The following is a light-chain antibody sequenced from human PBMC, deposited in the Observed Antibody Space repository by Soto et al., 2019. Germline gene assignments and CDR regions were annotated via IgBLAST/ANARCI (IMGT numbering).Light chain of an antibody. J-gene: IGLJ1*01. CDR3: CSYAGSSTYV. Sequence: QSVLTQPRSVSGSPGQSVTISCTGSSNDVGYYNYVSWYQQHPGKAPKVIIYDVSKRPSGVPDRFSGSKSGNTASLTISGLQAEDEADYYCCSYAGSSTYVFGTGTKVTVL. V-gene: IGLV2-11*01. CDR1: SNDVGYYNY. CDR2: DVS.